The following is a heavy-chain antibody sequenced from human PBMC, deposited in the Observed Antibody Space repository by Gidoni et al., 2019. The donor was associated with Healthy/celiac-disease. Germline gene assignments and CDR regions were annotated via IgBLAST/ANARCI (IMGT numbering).Heavy chain of an antibody. D-gene: IGHD2-2*01. CDR2: INAGNGKT. V-gene: IGHV1-3*01. CDR1: GYNFTSYA. CDR3: ARDGSSVVAL. Sequence: QVQLVQSGAEVKKPGASVKVSCKASGYNFTSYAMHWVSQAPGQRLEWMGWINAGNGKTKYSQKFQGRVTITRDTSASTAYMELSSLRSEDTAVYYCARDGSSVVALWGQGTLVTVSS. J-gene: IGHJ4*02.